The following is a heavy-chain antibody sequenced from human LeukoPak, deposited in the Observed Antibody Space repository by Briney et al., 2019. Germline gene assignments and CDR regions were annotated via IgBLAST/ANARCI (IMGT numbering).Heavy chain of an antibody. D-gene: IGHD3-16*01. V-gene: IGHV1-69*05. J-gene: IGHJ4*02. CDR2: IIPIFNPP. CDR1: VGTFRRYA. Sequence: GPTVKLSREVSVGTFRRYAISWVRHAPGQGLDWSGGIIPIFNPPSYAQKSQGRVTITTDESTSTVYMELSSLRSEDTAVYYCVRSLLGIDDWGEGALVTVSS. CDR3: VRSLLGIDD.